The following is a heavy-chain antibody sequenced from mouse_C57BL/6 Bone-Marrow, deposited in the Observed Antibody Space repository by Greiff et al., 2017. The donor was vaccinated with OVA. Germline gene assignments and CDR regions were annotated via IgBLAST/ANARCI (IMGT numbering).Heavy chain of an antibody. D-gene: IGHD1-1*01. Sequence: EVQLVESGGGLVQPGGSLKLSCAASGFTFSDYGMAWVRQAPRKGPEWVAFISNLAYSIYYADTVTGRFTISRENAKNTLYLEMSSLRSEDTAMYYCAREGFYGSSFWYFDVWGTGTTVTVSS. J-gene: IGHJ1*03. V-gene: IGHV5-15*01. CDR1: GFTFSDYG. CDR2: ISNLAYSI. CDR3: AREGFYGSSFWYFDV.